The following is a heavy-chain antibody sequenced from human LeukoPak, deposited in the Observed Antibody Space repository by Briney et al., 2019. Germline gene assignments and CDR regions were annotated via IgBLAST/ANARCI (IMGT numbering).Heavy chain of an antibody. CDR3: AKGPLFYYGSVGNFDY. Sequence: GGSLRLSCAVSGFTFDDYAMHWVRQAPGKGLEWVSGISWNSGNIGYADSVKGRFTISRDNAKNSLYLQMNSLRAEDTALYYCAKGPLFYYGSVGNFDYWGQGTLVTVSS. V-gene: IGHV3-9*01. CDR2: ISWNSGNI. D-gene: IGHD3-10*01. J-gene: IGHJ4*02. CDR1: GFTFDDYA.